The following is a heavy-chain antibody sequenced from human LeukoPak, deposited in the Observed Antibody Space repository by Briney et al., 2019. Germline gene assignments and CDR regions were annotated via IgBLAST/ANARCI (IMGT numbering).Heavy chain of an antibody. CDR1: GGSISSSSYY. V-gene: IGHV4-39*07. J-gene: IGHJ5*02. Sequence: AETLSLTCTVSGGSISSSSYYGGGRRQPPGRGLEWVGSIYYSGSTYYNPSLKGRVTISVDTSKNQFSLKLSSVTAADTAVYYCARDRGKRGPYNWFDPWGQGTLVTVSS. CDR2: IYYSGST. D-gene: IGHD3-10*01. CDR3: ARDRGKRGPYNWFDP.